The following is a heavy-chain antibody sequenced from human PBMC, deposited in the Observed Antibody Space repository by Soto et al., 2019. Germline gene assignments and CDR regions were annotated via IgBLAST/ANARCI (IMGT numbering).Heavy chain of an antibody. V-gene: IGHV4-31*03. CDR1: GGSINNGDYY. Sequence: QVQPQESGPGLVKPSQTLSLTCTVSGGSINNGDYYWNWIRQHPEKGLEWMGYINYRGTTFYSPSLKSRIIISVDTSKNQFSLKLSSVTAADTAVYYCARDAPGAAPYWGQGTLVTVSS. CDR3: ARDAPGAAPY. J-gene: IGHJ4*02. D-gene: IGHD6-13*01. CDR2: INYRGTT.